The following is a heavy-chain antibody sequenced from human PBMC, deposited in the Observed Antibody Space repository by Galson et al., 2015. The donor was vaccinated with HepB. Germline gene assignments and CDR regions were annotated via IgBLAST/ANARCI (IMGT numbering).Heavy chain of an antibody. D-gene: IGHD6-13*01. CDR2: ISYDGSNK. V-gene: IGHV3-30*04. CDR1: GFTFSSYA. CDR3: AREFFPAAAGTLGEYFQH. J-gene: IGHJ1*01. Sequence: SLRLSCAASGFTFSSYAMHRVRQAPGKGLEWVAVISYDGSNKYYADSVKGRFTISRDNSKNTLYLQMNSLRAEDTAVYYCAREFFPAAAGTLGEYFQHWGQGTLVTVPS.